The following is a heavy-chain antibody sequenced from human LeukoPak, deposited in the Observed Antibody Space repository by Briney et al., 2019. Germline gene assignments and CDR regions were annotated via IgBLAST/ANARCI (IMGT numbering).Heavy chain of an antibody. CDR2: ISAYNGNT. J-gene: IGHJ6*02. CDR1: GYTFTSYG. D-gene: IGHD3-22*01. Sequence: ASAKVSCKASGYTFTSYGISWVRQTPGQGLEWMGWISAYNGNTNYAQKLQGRVTMTTDTSTSTAYMELRSLRSDDTAVYYCAGLTYYYDSSGYPDYYYYGMDVWGQGTTVTVSS. CDR3: AGLTYYYDSSGYPDYYYYGMDV. V-gene: IGHV1-18*01.